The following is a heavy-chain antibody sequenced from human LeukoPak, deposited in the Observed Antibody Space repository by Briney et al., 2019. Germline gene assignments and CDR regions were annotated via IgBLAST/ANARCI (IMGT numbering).Heavy chain of an antibody. J-gene: IGHJ4*02. V-gene: IGHV1-2*02. CDR2: INPNSGGT. CDR1: GYTFTGYY. CDR3: ARALGYSGSYYGDLDY. D-gene: IGHD1-26*01. Sequence: GASVKVSCKASGYTFTGYYMHWVRQAPGQGLEWMGWINPNSGGTNYAQKFQGRVTMTRDTSISTAYMELSRLRSDDTAVYYCARALGYSGSYYGDLDYWGQGTLVTVSS.